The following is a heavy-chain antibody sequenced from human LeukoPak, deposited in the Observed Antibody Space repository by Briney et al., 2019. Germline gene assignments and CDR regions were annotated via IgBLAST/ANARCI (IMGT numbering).Heavy chain of an antibody. CDR2: INPDGSDT. J-gene: IGHJ4*02. CDR1: GFTFKDYW. CDR3: AYQLPPN. Sequence: PGGSLRLSCVGSGFTFKDYWMHWVRQAPGKGLVWVSRINPDGSDTNYADSVKDRFTISRDNAKSTLYLQMSSLRVEDTAVYYCAYQLPPNWGQGTPVTVSS. V-gene: IGHV3-74*01. D-gene: IGHD1-7*01.